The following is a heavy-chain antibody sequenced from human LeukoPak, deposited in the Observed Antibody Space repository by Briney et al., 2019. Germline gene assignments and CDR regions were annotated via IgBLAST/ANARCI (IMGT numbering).Heavy chain of an antibody. D-gene: IGHD3-3*01. CDR3: ARAPDFWSGYFDY. CDR2: IYYSGST. CDR1: GGSISSYY. J-gene: IGHJ4*02. Sequence: SETLSLTCTVSGGSISSYYWSWIRQPPGKGLEWIGYIYYSGSTNYNPSLKSRVTISVDTSKNQFSLKLSSVTAAVTAVYYCARAPDFWSGYFDYWGQGTLVTVSS. V-gene: IGHV4-59*01.